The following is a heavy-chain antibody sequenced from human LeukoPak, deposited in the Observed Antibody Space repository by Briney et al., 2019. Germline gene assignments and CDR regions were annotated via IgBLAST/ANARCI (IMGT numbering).Heavy chain of an antibody. CDR2: ISDSGGSI. J-gene: IGHJ4*02. D-gene: IGHD3-10*01. CDR1: GLTFSNYA. CDR3: AKRGIMIRGVIIIRFHKEAYYFDC. V-gene: IGHV3-23*01. Sequence: GGSLRLSCAASGLTFSNYAMSWVRQAPGKGLEWVSGISDSGGSIYYADSVKGRFTISRDNAKNTLYLQMNSLRAEDTAVYYCAKRGIMIRGVIIIRFHKEAYYFDCWGQGTLVTVSS.